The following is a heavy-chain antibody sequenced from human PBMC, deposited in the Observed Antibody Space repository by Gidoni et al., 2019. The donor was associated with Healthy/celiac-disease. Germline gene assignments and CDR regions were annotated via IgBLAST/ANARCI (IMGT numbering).Heavy chain of an antibody. CDR2: IYYSGST. V-gene: IGHV4-31*03. CDR1: GGSISSGGYY. Sequence: QVQLQESGPGLVKPSQTLSLTCTVPGGSISSGGYYWSWIRQHPGKGLEWIGYIYYSGSTYYNPSLKSRVTISVDTSKNQFSLKLSSVTAADTAVYYCAREITMIEYRAFDIWGQGTMVTVSS. J-gene: IGHJ3*02. D-gene: IGHD3-22*01. CDR3: AREITMIEYRAFDI.